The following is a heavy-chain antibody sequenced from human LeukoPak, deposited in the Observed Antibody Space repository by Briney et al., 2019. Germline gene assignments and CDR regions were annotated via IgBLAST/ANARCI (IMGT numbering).Heavy chain of an antibody. CDR1: GFTFSSYW. J-gene: IGHJ6*03. D-gene: IGHD1-1*01. CDR3: ARDLGGTNYYYYYMDV. V-gene: IGHV3-7*01. Sequence: GGSLRLSCAASGFTFSSYWMSWVRQAPGKGLEWVANIKQGGSEKYYVDSVKGRFTISRDNAKNSLYLQMNSLRAEDTAVYYCARDLGGTNYYYYYMDVWGKGTTVTVSS. CDR2: IKQGGSEK.